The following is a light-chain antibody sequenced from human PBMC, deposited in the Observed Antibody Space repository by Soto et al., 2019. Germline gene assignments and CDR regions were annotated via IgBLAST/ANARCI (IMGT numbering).Light chain of an antibody. CDR3: SSYTCSSTPYV. V-gene: IGLV2-14*01. CDR1: SSDVGAYNY. CDR2: DVS. J-gene: IGLJ1*01. Sequence: QSALTQPASVSGSPGQSITISCTGTSSDVGAYNYVSWYQQQPGKVPKLMIYDVSNRPSGVSNRFSGSKSGNTASLTISGLQAEDEADYYCSSYTCSSTPYVFGTGTKVTV.